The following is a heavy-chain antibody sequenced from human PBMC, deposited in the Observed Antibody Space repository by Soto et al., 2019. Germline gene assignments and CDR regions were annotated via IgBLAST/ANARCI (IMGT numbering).Heavy chain of an antibody. CDR2: ISTSSNTI. D-gene: IGHD6-19*01. V-gene: IGHV3-48*02. CDR3: ARGHPGITVGGVDF. Sequence: EVQLVESGGGFVQPGGSLRLSCAASGFTFSSFDMNWVRQAPGKGLEWISFISTSSNTIFIADSVKGRFTVSRDNAKKSLFLQMNSLRDEDTAVYYCARGHPGITVGGVDFWGQGALVTVSS. J-gene: IGHJ4*02. CDR1: GFTFSSFD.